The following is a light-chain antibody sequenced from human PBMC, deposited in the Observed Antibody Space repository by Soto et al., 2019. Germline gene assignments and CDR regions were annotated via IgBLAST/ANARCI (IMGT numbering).Light chain of an antibody. CDR3: QSYDSSLSEV. CDR1: SSNIGAGYD. J-gene: IGLJ1*01. Sequence: QAVVTQPPSVSGAPGQRVTISCTGSSSNIGAGYDVHWYQQLPGTAPKLIIYGNSNRPSGVPDRFSGSKSGTSASLAITGLQAEDEADYYCQSYDSSLSEVFGTGTKLTV. CDR2: GNS. V-gene: IGLV1-40*01.